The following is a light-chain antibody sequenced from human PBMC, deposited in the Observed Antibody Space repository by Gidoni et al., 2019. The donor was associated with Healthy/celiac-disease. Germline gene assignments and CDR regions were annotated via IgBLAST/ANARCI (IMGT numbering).Light chain of an antibody. V-gene: IGKV1-39*01. CDR1: QSISSY. Sequence: DIQMTQSPSSLSASVGDRVTITCRASQSISSYLNWYQQKPGKAPKLLIYAASSLQSGVPSRFSGSVSGTDFTLTISSLQPEDFATYYCQQSYSTPDTFXXXTKLEIK. J-gene: IGKJ2*01. CDR3: QQSYSTPDT. CDR2: AAS.